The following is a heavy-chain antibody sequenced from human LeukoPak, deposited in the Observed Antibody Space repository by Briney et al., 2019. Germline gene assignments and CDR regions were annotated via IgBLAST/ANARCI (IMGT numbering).Heavy chain of an antibody. D-gene: IGHD4-17*01. Sequence: GGSLRLSCAASGFTFSSYAMHWVRQAPGKGLEWVAVISYDGSNKYYADSVKGRFTISRDNSKNTLYLQMNSLRAEDTAVYYCARDVHGENYFDYWGQGTLVTVSS. CDR2: ISYDGSNK. V-gene: IGHV3-30-3*01. CDR3: ARDVHGENYFDY. J-gene: IGHJ4*02. CDR1: GFTFSSYA.